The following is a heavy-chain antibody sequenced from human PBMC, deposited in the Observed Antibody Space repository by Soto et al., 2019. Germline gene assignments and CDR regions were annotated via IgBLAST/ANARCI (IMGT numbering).Heavy chain of an antibody. CDR2: IYYSGST. Sequence: SETLSLTCTVSGGSISSSSYYWGWIRQPPGKGLEWIGSIYYSGSTYYNPSLKSRVTISVDTSKNQFPLKLSSVTAADTAVYYCATHSTYYDFWSQYWGQGTLVTVSS. CDR3: ATHSTYYDFWSQY. CDR1: GGSISSSSYY. V-gene: IGHV4-39*01. D-gene: IGHD3-3*01. J-gene: IGHJ4*02.